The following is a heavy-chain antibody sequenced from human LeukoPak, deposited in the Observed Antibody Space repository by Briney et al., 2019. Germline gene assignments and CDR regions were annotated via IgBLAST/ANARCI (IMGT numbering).Heavy chain of an antibody. D-gene: IGHD6-19*01. CDR1: GYTFTSYA. V-gene: IGHV7-4-1*02. Sequence: ASVKVSCKASGYTFTSYAMNWVRQSPGQGLEWMGWINTNTGNPTYAQGFTGRFVFSLDTSVSTAYLQISSLKAEDTAVYYCARDWRWDKRWLASTLDYWGQGTLVTVSS. CDR3: ARDWRWDKRWLASTLDY. CDR2: INTNTGNP. J-gene: IGHJ4*02.